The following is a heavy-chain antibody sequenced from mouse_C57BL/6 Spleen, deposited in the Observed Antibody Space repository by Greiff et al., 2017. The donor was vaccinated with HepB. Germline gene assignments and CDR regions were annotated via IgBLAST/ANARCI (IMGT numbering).Heavy chain of an antibody. J-gene: IGHJ4*01. CDR1: GYTFTDYN. V-gene: IGHV1-22*01. CDR3: AREVDAMDY. D-gene: IGHD1-3*01. Sequence: EVQLQQSGPELVKPGASVKMSCKASGYTFTDYNMHWVKQSHGKSLEWIGYINPNNGGTSYNQKFKGKATLTVNKSSSTAYMELGSLTSEDSPVYDCAREVDAMDYWGQGTSVTVSS. CDR2: INPNNGGT.